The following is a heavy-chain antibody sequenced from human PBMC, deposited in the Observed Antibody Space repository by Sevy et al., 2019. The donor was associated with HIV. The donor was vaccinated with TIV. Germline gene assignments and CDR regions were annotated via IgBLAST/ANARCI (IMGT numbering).Heavy chain of an antibody. CDR2: TWYDGNNK. D-gene: IGHD2-2*01. Sequence: GGSLRLSCAASGFTFSNYGIHWVRQAPGKGLEWVAVTWYDGNNKNYTDSVKGRFTISRDNSKKTLYLQVNSLRAEGTAVYYCARGPLRYCSSTSCYEGDYYYYGMDVWGQGTTVTVSS. CDR3: ARGPLRYCSSTSCYEGDYYYYGMDV. CDR1: GFTFSNYG. J-gene: IGHJ6*02. V-gene: IGHV3-33*01.